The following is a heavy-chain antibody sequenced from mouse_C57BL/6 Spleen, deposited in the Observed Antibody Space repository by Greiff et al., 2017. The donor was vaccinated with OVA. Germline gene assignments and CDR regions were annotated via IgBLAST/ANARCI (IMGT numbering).Heavy chain of an antibody. V-gene: IGHV7-3*01. CDR3: ARQNWYFDV. Sequence: VQLKESGGGLVQPGGSLSLSCAASGFTFTDYYMSWVRQPPGKALEWLGFIRNKANGYTTEYSASVKGRFTISRDNSQSILYLQMNALRAEDSATYYCARQNWYFDVWGTGTTVTVSS. CDR1: GFTFTDYY. CDR2: IRNKANGYTT. J-gene: IGHJ1*03.